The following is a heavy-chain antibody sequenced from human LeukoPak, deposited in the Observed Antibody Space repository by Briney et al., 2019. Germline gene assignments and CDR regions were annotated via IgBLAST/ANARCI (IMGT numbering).Heavy chain of an antibody. CDR3: ARTTTPHYYGSGSYALGY. CDR1: GFTFSTYA. V-gene: IGHV3-30-3*01. Sequence: PGSSLRLSCAASGFTFSTYAMHWVRQGPGKGLEWVAVISYDGSNKYYADSVKGRFTISRDNSKNTLYLQMSSLSAEDTAVYYCARTTTPHYYGSGSYALGYWGQGTLVTVPS. CDR2: ISYDGSNK. J-gene: IGHJ4*02. D-gene: IGHD3-10*01.